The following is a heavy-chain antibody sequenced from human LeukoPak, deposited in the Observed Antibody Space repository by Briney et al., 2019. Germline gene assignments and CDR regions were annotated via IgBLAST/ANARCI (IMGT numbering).Heavy chain of an antibody. D-gene: IGHD6-13*01. CDR1: GFAFNDYG. V-gene: IGHV3-30*18. CDR3: AKEVPGLAAAGLDY. Sequence: SGRSLRLSCAASGFAFNDYGMHWVRQAPGKGLEWVAVISYGGGDKYYADSVKGRFTISRDNSKSILYLQMNSLRPDDTAVYYCAKEVPGLAAAGLDYWGQGTLVTVSS. J-gene: IGHJ4*02. CDR2: ISYGGGDK.